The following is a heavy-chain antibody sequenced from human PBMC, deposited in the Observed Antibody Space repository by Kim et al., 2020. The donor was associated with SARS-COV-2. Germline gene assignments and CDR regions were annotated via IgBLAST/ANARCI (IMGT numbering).Heavy chain of an antibody. Sequence: SQTLSLTCAISGDSVSSNSAAWNWIRQSPSRGLEWLGRTYYRSKWYNDYAVSVKSRITINPDTSKNQFSLQLNSVTPEDTAVYYCAREALYHYMVRGVNDYWGQGTLVTVSS. J-gene: IGHJ4*02. D-gene: IGHD3-10*01. V-gene: IGHV6-1*01. CDR2: TYYRSKWYN. CDR3: AREALYHYMVRGVNDY. CDR1: GDSVSSNSAA.